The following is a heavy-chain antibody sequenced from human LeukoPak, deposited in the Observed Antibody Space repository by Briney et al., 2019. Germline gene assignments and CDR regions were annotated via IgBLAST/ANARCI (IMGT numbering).Heavy chain of an antibody. CDR2: MNPNSGDA. D-gene: IGHD2-2*01. CDR1: GYTFTCFY. CDR3: ARGHCGSATCQRNWFDP. Sequence: GASVKVSCKASGYTFTCFYIHWLRQAPGQGLEWMGWMNPNSGDANYAPKFQGRGTMTRDTSISTAYMELSSLRFDDTAVYYCARGHCGSATCQRNWFDPWGQGSLVTVSS. J-gene: IGHJ5*02. V-gene: IGHV1-2*02.